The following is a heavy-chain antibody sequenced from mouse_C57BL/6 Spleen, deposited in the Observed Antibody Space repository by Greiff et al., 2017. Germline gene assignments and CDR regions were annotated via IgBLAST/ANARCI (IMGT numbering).Heavy chain of an antibody. J-gene: IGHJ2*01. D-gene: IGHD2-4*01. CDR1: GYTFTSYW. CDR3: ARGIYYDYGYYFDY. Sequence: QVQLQQPGTELVKPGASVTLSCKASGYTFTSYWMHWVKQRPGQGLEWIGNINPSNGGTNYNEKFKSKATLTVDKSSSTAYMQLSSLTSEDSAVYYCARGIYYDYGYYFDYWGQGTTLTVSS. CDR2: INPSNGGT. V-gene: IGHV1-53*01.